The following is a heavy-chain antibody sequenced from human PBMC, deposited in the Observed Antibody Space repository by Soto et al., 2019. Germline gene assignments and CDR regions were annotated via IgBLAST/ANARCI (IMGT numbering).Heavy chain of an antibody. CDR3: ARARSRLDAFDI. J-gene: IGHJ3*02. Sequence: SETLSLTCTVSGGSISSYYWSWIRQPPGKGLEWIRYIYYSGSTNYNPSIKSRVTISVDTSKNQFSLKLSSVTAADTAVYYCARARSRLDAFDIWGQGTMVTVSS. CDR1: GGSISSYY. V-gene: IGHV4-59*01. CDR2: IYYSGST. D-gene: IGHD6-13*01.